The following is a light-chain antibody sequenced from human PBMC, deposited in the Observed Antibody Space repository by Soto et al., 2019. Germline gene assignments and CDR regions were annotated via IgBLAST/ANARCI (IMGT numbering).Light chain of an antibody. CDR3: QQYGSSLPWT. J-gene: IGKJ1*01. Sequence: EIVLTQSPGTLSLSPGERATLSCMASQSVSSSYLAWYQQKPGQAPRLLIYGASSRATGIPDRFSGSGSGTDFTLTISRLEPEDFAVYYCQQYGSSLPWTFGQGTKVEIK. V-gene: IGKV3-20*01. CDR1: QSVSSSY. CDR2: GAS.